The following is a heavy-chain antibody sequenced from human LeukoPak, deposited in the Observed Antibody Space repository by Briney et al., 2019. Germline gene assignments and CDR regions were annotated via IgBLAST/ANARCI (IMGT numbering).Heavy chain of an antibody. Sequence: SSETLSLTCTVSGRSISSYYWSWIRQPAGKGLEWIGRIYTSGSTTYNPSLKSRVTMSVDTSKNQFSLKLSSVTAADAAVYYCARDWRGDGYNFQAFDIWGQGTMVTVSS. CDR2: IYTSGST. CDR1: GRSISSYY. J-gene: IGHJ3*02. CDR3: ARDWRGDGYNFQAFDI. D-gene: IGHD5-24*01. V-gene: IGHV4-4*07.